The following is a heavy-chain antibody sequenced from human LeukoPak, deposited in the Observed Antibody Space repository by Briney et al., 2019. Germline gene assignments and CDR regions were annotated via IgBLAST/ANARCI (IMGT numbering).Heavy chain of an antibody. Sequence: GSLRLSCAASGFTFSSYNMNWVRQAPGKGLEWVSSISSSSDYIYYADSVKGRFTISRDNAKNSLYLQMNSLRAEDTAVYYCARDLLGYNYHYMDVWGKGTTVTVSS. D-gene: IGHD1-20*01. CDR2: ISSSSDYI. V-gene: IGHV3-21*01. CDR3: ARDLLGYNYHYMDV. J-gene: IGHJ6*03. CDR1: GFTFSSYN.